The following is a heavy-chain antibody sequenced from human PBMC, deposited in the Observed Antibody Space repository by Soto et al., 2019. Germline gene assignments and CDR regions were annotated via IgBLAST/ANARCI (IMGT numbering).Heavy chain of an antibody. J-gene: IGHJ4*02. CDR3: TRDDFWSGYPPRDY. CDR2: IRSKANSYAT. D-gene: IGHD3-3*01. V-gene: IGHV3-73*01. Sequence: EVQLVESGGGLVQPGGSLKLSCAASGVTFSGSAMHWVRQASGKGLEWVGRIRSKANSYATAYAASVKGRFTISRDDSKNTAYRQMNSLKTEDTAVYYCTRDDFWSGYPPRDYWGQGTLVTVSS. CDR1: GVTFSGSA.